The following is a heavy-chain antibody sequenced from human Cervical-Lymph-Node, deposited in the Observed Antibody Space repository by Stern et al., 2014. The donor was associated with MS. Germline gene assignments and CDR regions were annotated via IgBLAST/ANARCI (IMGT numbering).Heavy chain of an antibody. D-gene: IGHD1-26*01. V-gene: IGHV4-39*01. J-gene: IGHJ4*02. CDR1: GGSISSSTYY. CDR3: ARHDSVPRPSQLYSARDRGPGYFDY. Sequence: QLQLQESGPGLVKPSETLSLTCTVSGGSISSSTYYWAWLRQPPGKGLEWIGNIYDSGFTYYNPSLKSRVTISVDMSKNQFSLKLSSVTAADTAIYYCARHDSVPRPSQLYSARDRGPGYFDYWGQGTLVTVSS. CDR2: IYDSGFT.